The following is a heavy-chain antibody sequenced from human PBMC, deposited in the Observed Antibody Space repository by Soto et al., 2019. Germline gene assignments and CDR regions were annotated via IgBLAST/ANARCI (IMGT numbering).Heavy chain of an antibody. V-gene: IGHV1-18*01. D-gene: IGHD3-22*01. Sequence: GASVKVSCKASGYTFTSYGISWVRQAPGQGLEWMGWISAYNGNTNYAQKLQGRVTMTTDTSTSTAYMELRSLRSDDTAVYYCARAAMDYYDSSGYKFDDWGQGTLVTVSS. CDR1: GYTFTSYG. CDR2: ISAYNGNT. J-gene: IGHJ4*02. CDR3: ARAAMDYYDSSGYKFDD.